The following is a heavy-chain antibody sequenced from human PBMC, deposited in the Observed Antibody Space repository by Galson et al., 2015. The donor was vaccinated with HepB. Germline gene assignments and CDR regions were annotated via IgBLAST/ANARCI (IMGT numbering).Heavy chain of an antibody. CDR1: GFTFSNAW. CDR2: IKSKTDGGTT. V-gene: IGHV3-15*01. Sequence: SLRLSCAASGFTFSNAWMSWVRQAPGKGLEWVGRIKSKTDGGTTDYAAPVKGRFTISRDDSKNTLYLQMNSLKTEDTAVYYCTTDLPDGPSGAPAYWGQGTLVTVS. J-gene: IGHJ4*02. CDR3: TTDLPDGPSGAPAY. D-gene: IGHD2-15*01.